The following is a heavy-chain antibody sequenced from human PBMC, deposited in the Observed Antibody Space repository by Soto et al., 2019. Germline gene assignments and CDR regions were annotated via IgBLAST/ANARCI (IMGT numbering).Heavy chain of an antibody. CDR3: ARDKLGYYDSSGYSHYFDY. CDR2: ISYDGSNK. V-gene: IGHV3-30-3*01. D-gene: IGHD3-22*01. CDR1: GFTFSSYA. J-gene: IGHJ4*02. Sequence: GGSLRLSCAASGFTFSSYAMHWVRQAPGKGLEWVAVISYDGSNKYYADSVKGRFTISRDNSKNTLYLQMNSLRAEDTAVYYCARDKLGYYDSSGYSHYFDYWGQGTLVTVSS.